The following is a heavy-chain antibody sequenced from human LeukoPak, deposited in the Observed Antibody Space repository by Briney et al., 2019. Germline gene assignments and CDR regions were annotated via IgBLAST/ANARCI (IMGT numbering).Heavy chain of an antibody. J-gene: IGHJ5*02. V-gene: IGHV4-59*01. CDR3: ARVLWFGEFRFDP. CDR2: IYYSGST. Sequence: PSETLSLTCTVSGGSISSYYWSWIRQPPGKGLEWIGYIYYSGSTNYNPSLKSRVTISVDTSKNQFSLKLSSVTAADTAVYYCARVLWFGEFRFDPWGQGTLVTVSS. CDR1: GGSISSYY. D-gene: IGHD3-10*01.